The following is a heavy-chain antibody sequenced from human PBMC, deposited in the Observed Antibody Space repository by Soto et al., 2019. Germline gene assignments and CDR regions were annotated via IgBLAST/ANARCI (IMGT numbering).Heavy chain of an antibody. D-gene: IGHD3-3*01. J-gene: IGHJ6*02. Sequence: PSETLSLTCTVSGGSISSYYWSWIRQPAGKGLEWIGRIYTSGSTNYNPSLKSRVTMSVDTSKNQFSLKLSSVTAADTAVYYCARDDYDFWSGHYGMDVRGQGTTVTVSS. V-gene: IGHV4-4*07. CDR2: IYTSGST. CDR3: ARDDYDFWSGHYGMDV. CDR1: GGSISSYY.